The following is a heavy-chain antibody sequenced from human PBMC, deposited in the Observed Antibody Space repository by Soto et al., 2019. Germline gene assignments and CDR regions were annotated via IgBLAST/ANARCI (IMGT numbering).Heavy chain of an antibody. CDR3: ARAEGYRYDSSVSPLYYYYGMDV. Sequence: ASGRVSCKASGYTCTGYYMHWVRQSPGQGLEWMGWINPNSGGTNYAQKFQGWVTMTRDTSISTAYMELSRLRSDDTAVYYCARAEGYRYDSSVSPLYYYYGMDVWGQGTTVTVSS. CDR2: INPNSGGT. V-gene: IGHV1-2*04. D-gene: IGHD3-22*01. J-gene: IGHJ6*02. CDR1: GYTCTGYY.